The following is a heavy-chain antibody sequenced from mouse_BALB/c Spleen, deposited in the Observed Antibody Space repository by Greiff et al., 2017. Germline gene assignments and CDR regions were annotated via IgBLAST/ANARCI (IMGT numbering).Heavy chain of an antibody. Sequence: EVKLMESGGGLVQPGGSRKLSCAASGFTFSSFGMHWVRQAPEKGLEWVAYISSGSSTIYYADTVKGRFTISRDNPKNTLFLQMTSLRSEDTAMYYCARSLGYAMDYWGRGTSVTVSS. CDR2: ISSGSSTI. V-gene: IGHV5-17*02. CDR1: GFTFSSFG. J-gene: IGHJ4*01. D-gene: IGHD6-2*01. CDR3: ARSLGYAMDY.